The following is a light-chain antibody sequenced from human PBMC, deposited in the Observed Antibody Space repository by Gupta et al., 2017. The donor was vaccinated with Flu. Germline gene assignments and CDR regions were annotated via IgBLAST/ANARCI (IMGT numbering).Light chain of an antibody. CDR2: DAS. Sequence: EIVLTQSPATLSLSPGERATLSCRASQSVSSYLAWYQQKPGQAPRLLIYDASNRATGIPARFSGSGSGTDFTLTISSLEPEDFAVYYRQQRSNFGQGTRLEIK. CDR1: QSVSSY. CDR3: QQRSN. J-gene: IGKJ5*01. V-gene: IGKV3-11*01.